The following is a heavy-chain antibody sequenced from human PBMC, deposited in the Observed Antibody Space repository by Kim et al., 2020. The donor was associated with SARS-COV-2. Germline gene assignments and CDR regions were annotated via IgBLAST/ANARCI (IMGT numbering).Heavy chain of an antibody. D-gene: IGHD6-13*01. J-gene: IGHJ4*02. V-gene: IGHV3-23*01. CDR2: ISVSGDSA. Sequence: GGSLRLSCAASGFTFSSHAMSWVRQAPGKGLEWVSTISVSGDSAYYADSVKGRFTISRDNSKNTLYLQMNSLRAEDTAVYYCAKPRTSSWYYFDYWGQGTLVIVSS. CDR1: GFTFSSHA. CDR3: AKPRTSSWYYFDY.